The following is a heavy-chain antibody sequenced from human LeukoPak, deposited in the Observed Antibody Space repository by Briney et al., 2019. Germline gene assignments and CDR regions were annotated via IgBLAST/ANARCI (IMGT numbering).Heavy chain of an antibody. D-gene: IGHD3-22*01. V-gene: IGHV1-2*02. CDR3: ARDETGGDYYDSSGYYLIHFDY. CDR1: GYTFTGYY. J-gene: IGHJ4*02. Sequence: ASVKVSCKASGYTFTGYYMHWVRQAPGQGLEWMGWINPNSGGTNYAQKFQGRVTMTRGTSISTAYMELSRLRSDDTAVYYCARDETGGDYYDSSGYYLIHFDYWGQGALVTVSS. CDR2: INPNSGGT.